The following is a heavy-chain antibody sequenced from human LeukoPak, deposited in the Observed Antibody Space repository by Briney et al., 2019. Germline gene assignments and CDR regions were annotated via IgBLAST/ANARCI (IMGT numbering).Heavy chain of an antibody. J-gene: IGHJ6*03. CDR2: ISGYNGNT. CDR1: GYTFTSCG. V-gene: IGHV1-18*01. D-gene: IGHD4-17*01. Sequence: ASVKVSCKASGYTFTSCGISWVRQAPGQGLEWLGWISGYNGNTNYAQNFQGRVTMTTDTSTSTAYMELRSLRSDDTAVYYCARRGGKNYGDYVVYYYYMDVWGKGTTVTVSS. CDR3: ARRGGKNYGDYVVYYYYMDV.